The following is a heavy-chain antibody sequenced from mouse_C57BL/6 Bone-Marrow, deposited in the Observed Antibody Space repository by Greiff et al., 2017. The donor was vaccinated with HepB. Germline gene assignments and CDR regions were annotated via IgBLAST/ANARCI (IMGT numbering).Heavy chain of an antibody. CDR3: TRDRPYYYGSSWYFDV. CDR1: GFTFSSYA. D-gene: IGHD1-1*01. CDR2: ISSGGDYI. J-gene: IGHJ1*03. V-gene: IGHV5-9-1*02. Sequence: DVMLVESGEGLVKPGGSLKLSCAASGFTFSSYAMSWVRQTPEKRLEWVAYISSGGDYIYYADTVKGRFTISRDSARNTLYLQMSSLKSEDTAMYYCTRDRPYYYGSSWYFDVWGTGTTVTVSS.